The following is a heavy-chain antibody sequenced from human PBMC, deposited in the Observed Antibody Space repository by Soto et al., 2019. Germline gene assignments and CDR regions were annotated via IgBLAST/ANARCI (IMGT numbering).Heavy chain of an antibody. Sequence: QITLKESGPTLVKPTQTLTLTCTFSGFSLSADGVGVGWIRQPPGKALEWLALFCWDDDQRYSPSLKTRLTITKDTSKNQVVLTMTNMDPVDTATYYCAHAYGGTSWPNDAFDVWGQGTVVTVSS. CDR1: GFSLSADGVG. D-gene: IGHD2-2*01. J-gene: IGHJ3*01. V-gene: IGHV2-5*02. CDR2: FCWDDDQ. CDR3: AHAYGGTSWPNDAFDV.